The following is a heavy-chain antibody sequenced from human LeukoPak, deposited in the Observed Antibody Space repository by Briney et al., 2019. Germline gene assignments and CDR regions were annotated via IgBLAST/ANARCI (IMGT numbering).Heavy chain of an antibody. D-gene: IGHD1-14*01. V-gene: IGHV4-30-4*01. CDR2: IYYSGST. CDR3: ARERQPGAFDI. J-gene: IGHJ3*02. Sequence: SETLSLTCTVSGGSISSGDYYWSWIRQPPGKGLEWIGYIYYSGSTYYNPSLKSRVTISVDTSKNQFSLKLSSVTAADTAVYYCARERQPGAFDIWGQGTMVTVSS. CDR1: GGSISSGDYY.